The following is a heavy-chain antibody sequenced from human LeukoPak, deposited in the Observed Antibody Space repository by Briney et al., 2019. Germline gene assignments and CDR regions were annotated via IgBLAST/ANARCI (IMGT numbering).Heavy chain of an antibody. Sequence: SETLSLTCTVSGGSISGYYWSWIRQPPGKGLEWIGYIYYSGSTYYNPSLKSRVTISVDTSKNQFSLKLSSVTAADTAVYYCASNRGYSYGYGYWGQGTLVTVSS. V-gene: IGHV4-30-4*08. CDR1: GGSISGYY. J-gene: IGHJ4*02. CDR3: ASNRGYSYGYGY. CDR2: IYYSGST. D-gene: IGHD5-18*01.